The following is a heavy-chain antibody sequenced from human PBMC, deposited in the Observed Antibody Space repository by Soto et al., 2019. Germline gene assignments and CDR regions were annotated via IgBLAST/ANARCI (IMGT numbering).Heavy chain of an antibody. J-gene: IGHJ4*02. Sequence: PXECLKSSCKGSGCTFGTNEIAWVRQTPGKGLEWMGIIYPGDSDTRYSPSFEGQVTISVDKSISTAYLQWSSLKASDTAMYYCARRQALGYWGQGTLVTVSS. D-gene: IGHD6-6*01. CDR2: IYPGDSDT. V-gene: IGHV5-51*01. CDR3: ARRQALGY. CDR1: GCTFGTNE.